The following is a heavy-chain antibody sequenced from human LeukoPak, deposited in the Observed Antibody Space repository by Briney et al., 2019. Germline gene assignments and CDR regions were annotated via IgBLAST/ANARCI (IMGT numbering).Heavy chain of an antibody. CDR2: ILYDGRNK. CDR1: GFTFSSYG. Sequence: GGSLRLSCAASGFTFSSYGMHWVRQAPGKGLEWVAFILYDGRNKYYAHSVKGRFTISRDNSKNTLYLQMNSLRAEDTAVYYCAKNIFDYGDYYAFDIWGQGTMVTVSP. V-gene: IGHV3-30*02. J-gene: IGHJ3*02. D-gene: IGHD4-17*01. CDR3: AKNIFDYGDYYAFDI.